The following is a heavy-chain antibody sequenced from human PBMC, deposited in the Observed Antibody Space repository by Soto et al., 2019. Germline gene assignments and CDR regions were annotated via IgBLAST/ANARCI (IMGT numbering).Heavy chain of an antibody. V-gene: IGHV1-18*04. CDR2: VSAYNGNT. J-gene: IGHJ5*02. D-gene: IGHD3-22*01. CDR3: ARIGYYYDSSGYYYVDWFDP. Sequence: GASVKVSCKASGYTFTGYYMHWVRQAPGQGLEWMGWVSAYNGNTNYAQKLQGRVTMTTDTSTSTAYMELRSLRSDDTAVYYCARIGYYYDSSGYYYVDWFDPWGQGTLVTVSS. CDR1: GYTFTGYY.